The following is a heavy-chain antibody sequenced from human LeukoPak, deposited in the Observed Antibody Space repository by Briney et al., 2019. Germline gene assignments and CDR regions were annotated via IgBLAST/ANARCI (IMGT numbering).Heavy chain of an antibody. V-gene: IGHV3-21*01. CDR2: ISSSSSYI. J-gene: IGHJ6*02. CDR1: GFTFSSYA. CDR3: ARDGIVVVPAAIAHYYYYYGMDV. Sequence: GGSLRLSCAASGFTFSSYAMSWVRQAPGKGLEWVSSISSSSSYIYYADSVKGRFTISRDNAKNSLYLQMNSLRAEDTAVYYYARDGIVVVPAAIAHYYYYYGMDVWAKGPRSPSP. D-gene: IGHD2-2*02.